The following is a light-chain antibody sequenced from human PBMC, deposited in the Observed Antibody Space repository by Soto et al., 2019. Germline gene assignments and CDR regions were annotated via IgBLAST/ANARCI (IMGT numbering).Light chain of an antibody. Sequence: QSVLTQPPSASGTPGQRVTISWSGRSSNIGSNTVNWYQQLPGTAPKLVIYSNNQRPSGVPDRFSGSKSGTSASLAISGLQSEDEADYYCVAWDDSLNGYVVFGGGTKLTVL. V-gene: IGLV1-44*01. J-gene: IGLJ2*01. CDR1: SSNIGSNT. CDR3: VAWDDSLNGYVV. CDR2: SNN.